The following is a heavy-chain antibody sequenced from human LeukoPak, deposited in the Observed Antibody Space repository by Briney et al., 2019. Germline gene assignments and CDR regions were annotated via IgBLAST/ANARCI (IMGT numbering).Heavy chain of an antibody. V-gene: IGHV3-43*02. J-gene: IGHJ4*02. CDR1: GFTFDDYA. CDR3: ARDPGTMSPDY. CDR2: ISGDGGST. D-gene: IGHD3-3*01. Sequence: GGSLRLSCAASGFTFDDYAMHWVRQAPGKGLEWVSLISGDGGSTYYAASVKGRFTISRDNSKNTLYLQINSLRAEDTAVYYCARDPGTMSPDYWGQGTLVTVSS.